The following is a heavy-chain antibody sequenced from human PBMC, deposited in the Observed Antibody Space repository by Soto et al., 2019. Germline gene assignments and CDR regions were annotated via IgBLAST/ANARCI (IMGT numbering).Heavy chain of an antibody. CDR2: ISAYNGNT. Sequence: ASVKVSCKASGYTFTSYGINWVRQAPGQGLEWMGWISAYNGNTNYPQKFQGRVTMTTDTSTTTAYMELRSLRSDDTAVYYCARGRRPELEPTWLGGRWFDPWGQGTLVTVSS. D-gene: IGHD1-1*01. J-gene: IGHJ5*02. CDR3: ARGRRPELEPTWLGGRWFDP. V-gene: IGHV1-18*01. CDR1: GYTFTSYG.